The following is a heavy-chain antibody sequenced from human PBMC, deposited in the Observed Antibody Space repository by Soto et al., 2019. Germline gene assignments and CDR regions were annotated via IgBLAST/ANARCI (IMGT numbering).Heavy chain of an antibody. CDR1: GGSISSSSYY. Sequence: SETLSLTCTVSGGSISSSSYYWGWIRQPPGKGLEWIGCIYYSGSTYYNPSLKSRVTISVDTSKNQFSLKLSSVTAADTAVYYCARGRGGWFINQLLNAFDIWGQGTMVTVSS. CDR3: ARGRGGWFINQLLNAFDI. J-gene: IGHJ3*02. D-gene: IGHD2-2*01. V-gene: IGHV4-39*01. CDR2: IYYSGST.